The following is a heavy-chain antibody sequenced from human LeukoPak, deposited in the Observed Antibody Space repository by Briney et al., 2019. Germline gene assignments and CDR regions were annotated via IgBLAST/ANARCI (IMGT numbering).Heavy chain of an antibody. V-gene: IGHV3-74*01. D-gene: IGHD1-7*01. CDR2: INSDGSIT. CDR1: GFTFSSHW. J-gene: IGHJ5*02. Sequence: PGGSLRLPCAASGFTFSSHWMHWVRQAPGKGLVWVSRINSDGSITTYADSVKGRFTISRDNAKNTLYLQMNSLRAEDTAVYYCARDDWNSNWFDPWGQGTLVTVSS. CDR3: ARDDWNSNWFDP.